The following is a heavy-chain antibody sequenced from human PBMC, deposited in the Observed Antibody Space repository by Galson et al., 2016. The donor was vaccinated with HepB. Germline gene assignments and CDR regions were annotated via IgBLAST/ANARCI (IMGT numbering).Heavy chain of an antibody. CDR3: VRKRYYYENKKGWFDL. CDR1: GFSLSSYW. CDR2: MDQSERER. Sequence: SLRLSCAASGFSLSSYWMSWVRQAPGKGLEWVASMDQSERERDYVDSVKGRLTISRDNAKNALYLQMNSLRVEDTAVYHCVRKRYYYENKKGWFDLWGQGALVTVSS. V-gene: IGHV3-7*03. J-gene: IGHJ5*02. D-gene: IGHD3-22*01.